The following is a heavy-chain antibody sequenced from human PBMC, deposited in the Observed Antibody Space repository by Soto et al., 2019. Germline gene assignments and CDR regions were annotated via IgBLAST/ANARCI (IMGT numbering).Heavy chain of an antibody. CDR1: GYTFTSYG. Sequence: GASVKVSCKASGYTFTSYGIHWVRQAPGQRLEWMGWINAANGDTKYSPKFQGRVTITRDTSASTAYMELSSLRSEDTAVYYCVRRHVTATGMDWFDPWGQATLVTVSS. D-gene: IGHD6-13*01. J-gene: IGHJ5*02. CDR2: INAANGDT. CDR3: VRRHVTATGMDWFDP. V-gene: IGHV1-3*01.